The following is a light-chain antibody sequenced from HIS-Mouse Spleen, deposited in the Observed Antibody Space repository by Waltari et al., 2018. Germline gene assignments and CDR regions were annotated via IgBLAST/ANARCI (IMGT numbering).Light chain of an antibody. J-gene: IGLJ2*01. Sequence: QSALTHPASVSGSPGQSITISCTGTSSDVGGYYSDPWYQQHPGKAPKLMIYDVSNRPSGVSNRFSGSKSGNTASLTISGLQAEDEADYYCSSYTSSSTLVFGGGTKLTVL. CDR1: SSDVGGYYS. V-gene: IGLV2-14*03. CDR2: DVS. CDR3: SSYTSSSTLV.